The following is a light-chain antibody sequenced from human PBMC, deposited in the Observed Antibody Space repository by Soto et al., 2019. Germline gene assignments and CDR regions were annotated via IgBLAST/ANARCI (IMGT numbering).Light chain of an antibody. CDR2: AAS. Sequence: DIQMTQSPASLSASVGDRVSITCRASQNIKKSLNWYQETPGKAPKLLIYAASTLESGVPSRFSGSGSGTDLTLTIDSLQPEDFATYYCQQSYSSPLTFGGGTKVHIK. CDR3: QQSYSSPLT. V-gene: IGKV1-39*01. CDR1: QNIKKS. J-gene: IGKJ4*01.